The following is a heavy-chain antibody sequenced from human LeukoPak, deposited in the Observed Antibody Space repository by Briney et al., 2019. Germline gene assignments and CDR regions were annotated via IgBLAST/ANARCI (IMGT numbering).Heavy chain of an antibody. V-gene: IGHV4-39*07. D-gene: IGHD1-14*01. J-gene: IGHJ6*03. CDR3: ARSLRNWNYYYMDV. CDR2: IYYSGST. Sequence: SETLSLTCTVSGGSISSSSYYWGWIRQPPGKGPEWIGSIYYSGSTYYNPSLKSRVTISVDTSKNQFSLKLSSVTAADTAVYYCARSLRNWNYYYMDVWGKGTTVTVSS. CDR1: GGSISSSSYY.